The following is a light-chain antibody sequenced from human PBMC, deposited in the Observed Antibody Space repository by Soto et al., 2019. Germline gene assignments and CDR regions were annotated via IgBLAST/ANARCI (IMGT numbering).Light chain of an antibody. CDR3: QQYGSSSIT. Sequence: VLTQSTATLSVSPGERATLSCRASQSVSSSYLAWYQQKPGQAPRLLIYGASSRATGIPDRFSGSGSGTDFTLTISRLEPEDFAVYYCQQYGSSSITFGQGTRPEI. CDR1: QSVSSSY. CDR2: GAS. J-gene: IGKJ5*01. V-gene: IGKV3-20*01.